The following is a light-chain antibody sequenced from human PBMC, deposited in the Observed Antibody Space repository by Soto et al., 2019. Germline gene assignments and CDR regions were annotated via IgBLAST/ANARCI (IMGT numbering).Light chain of an antibody. CDR2: GAT. Sequence: IQLTQPPSSLSASVGDRVTITCRASQGISSYLAWHQQKPGKAPKLLISGATTLQSGVPSRFSGSGSGTNFTLTISSLQPEDFATYYCQQFKSYVSFGQGTRLEIK. CDR3: QQFKSYVS. V-gene: IGKV1-9*01. CDR1: QGISSY. J-gene: IGKJ5*01.